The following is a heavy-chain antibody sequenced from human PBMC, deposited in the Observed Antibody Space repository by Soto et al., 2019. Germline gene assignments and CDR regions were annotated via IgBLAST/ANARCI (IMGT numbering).Heavy chain of an antibody. CDR1: GFTFRTYG. J-gene: IGHJ4*02. CDR2: ISGSGGER. Sequence: PGESLRLSCAASGFTFRTYGMTWVRQAPGKGLEWVSGISGSGGERYYGDSGEGRFSISRDNSENTLFLQMHSLRAEDTAIYYCAKDTLNDSGSFDYWGQGTLVTVSS. CDR3: AKDTLNDSGSFDY. D-gene: IGHD6-19*01. V-gene: IGHV3-23*01.